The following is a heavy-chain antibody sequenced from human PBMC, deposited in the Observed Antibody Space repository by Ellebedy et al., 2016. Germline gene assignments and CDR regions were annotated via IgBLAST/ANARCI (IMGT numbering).Heavy chain of an antibody. CDR1: GFTFSSYS. V-gene: IGHV3-21*04. D-gene: IGHD3-16*01. Sequence: GESLKISCAASGFTFSSYSMNWVRQAPGKGLEWVSSISSSSSYIYYADSVKGRFTMSRDNAKNSLYLQMNSLRAEDTALYYCAKEAITFGGVFDYWGQGILVIVSS. J-gene: IGHJ4*02. CDR3: AKEAITFGGVFDY. CDR2: ISSSSSYI.